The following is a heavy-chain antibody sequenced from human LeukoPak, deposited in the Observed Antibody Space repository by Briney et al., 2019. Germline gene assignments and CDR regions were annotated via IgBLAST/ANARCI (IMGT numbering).Heavy chain of an antibody. Sequence: PGESLKISCKGSGYSFTSYWVGWVRQMPGRGLEWMGIIYPGDSDTRYSPSFQGQVIISADKSISTAYLQWSSLTASDTAIYYCARAPTSPTFGSGSYFDYWGQGTLVTVSS. CDR3: ARAPTSPTFGSGSYFDY. CDR2: IYPGDSDT. D-gene: IGHD3-10*01. CDR1: GYSFTSYW. V-gene: IGHV5-51*01. J-gene: IGHJ4*02.